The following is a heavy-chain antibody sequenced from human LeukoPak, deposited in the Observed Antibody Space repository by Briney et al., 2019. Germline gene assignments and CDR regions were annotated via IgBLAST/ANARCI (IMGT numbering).Heavy chain of an antibody. D-gene: IGHD5-12*01. CDR1: GWTFNNYA. CDR2: VVPMFGIR. CDR3: ATEPSRSYSFDHLDF. J-gene: IGHJ4*02. Sequence: GASVKVSCKTSGWTFNNYAISWVRQAPGQGLEWMGRVVPMFGIRNYPQTFRGRVNITADKATNTVYMELRSLRADDTAIYYCATEPSRSYSFDHLDFWGLGTPVTVSS. V-gene: IGHV1-69*04.